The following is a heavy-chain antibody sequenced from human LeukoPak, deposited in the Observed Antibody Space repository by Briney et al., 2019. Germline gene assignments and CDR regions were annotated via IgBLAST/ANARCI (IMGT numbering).Heavy chain of an antibody. CDR1: GLTFSSCA. J-gene: IGHJ4*02. D-gene: IGHD2-8*02. CDR3: AKRASYWYYFDY. CDR2: ISASGAST. V-gene: IGHV3-23*01. Sequence: PGGSLRLSCAASGLTFSSCAMSWVRQAPGKGPEWVSVISASGASTYYADSVRGRFTISRDNSKNTLYLQMSSLRAEDTAVYYCAKRASYWYYFDYWGQGNLTTVSS.